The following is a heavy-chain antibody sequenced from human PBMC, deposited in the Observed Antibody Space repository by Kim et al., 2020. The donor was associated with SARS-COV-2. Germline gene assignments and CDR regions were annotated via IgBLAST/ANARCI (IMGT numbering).Heavy chain of an antibody. CDR1: GGSFSGYY. J-gene: IGHJ2*01. Sequence: SETLSLTCAVYGGSFSGYYWSWIRQPPGKGLEWIGEINHSGRTNYNPSLKSRVTISVNTSKNQFFLKLTSVTAADTAAYYCARRLSNTSGWGSHYCDLWG. V-gene: IGHV4-34*01. D-gene: IGHD3-10*01. CDR2: INHSGRT. CDR3: ARRLSNTSGWGSHYCDL.